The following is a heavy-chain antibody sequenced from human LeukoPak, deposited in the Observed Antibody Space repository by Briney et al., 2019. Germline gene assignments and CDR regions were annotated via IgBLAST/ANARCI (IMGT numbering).Heavy chain of an antibody. D-gene: IGHD6-13*01. CDR1: GGSISSHY. J-gene: IGHJ4*02. Sequence: SETLSLTCTVSGGSISSHYWSWIRQPPGKGLEWIGSIYHSGSTYYNPSLKSRVTISVDTSKNQFSLKLSSVTAADTAVYYCARVTEQQLASYYFDYWGQGTLVTVSS. CDR3: ARVTEQQLASYYFDY. CDR2: IYHSGST. V-gene: IGHV4-38-2*02.